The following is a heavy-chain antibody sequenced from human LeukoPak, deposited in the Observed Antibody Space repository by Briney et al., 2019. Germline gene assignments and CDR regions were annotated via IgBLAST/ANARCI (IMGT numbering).Heavy chain of an antibody. V-gene: IGHV4-31*03. J-gene: IGHJ3*02. Sequence: SETLSLTCTVSGGSISSGGYYWSWIRQHPGKGLEWIGYIYYSGSTYYNPSLKSRVTISVDTSKNQFSLKLSSVTAADTAVYYCARGGWLWFGEFADAFDIWGQGTMVTVSS. CDR2: IYYSGST. CDR3: ARGGWLWFGEFADAFDI. D-gene: IGHD3-10*01. CDR1: GGSISSGGYY.